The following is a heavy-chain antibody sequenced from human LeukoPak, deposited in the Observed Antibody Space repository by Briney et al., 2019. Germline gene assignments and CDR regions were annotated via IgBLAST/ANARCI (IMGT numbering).Heavy chain of an antibody. V-gene: IGHV3-30*02. CDR3: AKDSYSYGSGSYVWFDP. Sequence: PGGSLRLSXAASGFTFSSYGMHWVRQAPGKGLEWVAFIRYDGSNKYYADSVKGRFTISRDNSKNALYLQMNSLRAEDTAVYYCAKDSYSYGSGSYVWFDPWGQGTLVTVSS. D-gene: IGHD3-10*01. J-gene: IGHJ5*02. CDR1: GFTFSSYG. CDR2: IRYDGSNK.